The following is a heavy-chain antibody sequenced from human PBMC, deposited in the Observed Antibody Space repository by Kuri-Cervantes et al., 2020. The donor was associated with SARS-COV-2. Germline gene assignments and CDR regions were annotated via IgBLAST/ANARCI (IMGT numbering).Heavy chain of an antibody. CDR3: ARDHYDSSGYAFDI. CDR2: IYYSGST. J-gene: IGHJ3*02. CDR1: GGSVSSGSYY. D-gene: IGHD3-22*01. Sequence: SETLSLTCTVSGGSVSSGSYYWSWIRQPPGKGLEWIGYIYYSGSTNYNPSLKSRVTISVDTSKNQFSLKLSSVTAADTAVYHCARDHYDSSGYAFDIWGQGTMVTVSS. V-gene: IGHV4-61*01.